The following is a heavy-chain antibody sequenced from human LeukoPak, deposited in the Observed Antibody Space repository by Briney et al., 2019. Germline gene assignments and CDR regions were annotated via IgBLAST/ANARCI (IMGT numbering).Heavy chain of an antibody. V-gene: IGHV3-7*01. CDR2: IKQDGSEK. CDR3: AKLAYSSSSSVDY. CDR1: GFTFSSYW. J-gene: IGHJ4*02. Sequence: GGSLRLSCAASGFTFSSYWMSWVRQAPGKGLEWVANIKQDGSEKYYVDSVKGRFTISRDNAKNSLYLQMNSLRAEDTAVYYCAKLAYSSSSSVDYWGQGTLVTVSS. D-gene: IGHD6-6*01.